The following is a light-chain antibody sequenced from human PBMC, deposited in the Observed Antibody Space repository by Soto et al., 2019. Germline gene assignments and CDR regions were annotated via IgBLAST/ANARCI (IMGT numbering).Light chain of an antibody. V-gene: IGLV2-8*01. CDR1: SSDVGGYNY. Sequence: QSALTQPPSASGSPGQSVTISCTGTSSDVGGYNYLSWYQHHPGKAPKLMIYEVTKRPSGVPYRFSGSTSGNTASQPVSGRQAEEDADYYCSSSAGSNIVFGGGTKLTVL. CDR2: EVT. CDR3: SSSAGSNIV. J-gene: IGLJ2*01.